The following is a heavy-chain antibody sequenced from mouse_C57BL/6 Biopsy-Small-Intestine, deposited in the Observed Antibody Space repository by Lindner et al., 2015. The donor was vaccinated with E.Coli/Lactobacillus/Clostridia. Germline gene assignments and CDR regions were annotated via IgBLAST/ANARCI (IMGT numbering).Heavy chain of an antibody. CDR1: GYSITSGYD. Sequence: VQLQESGPGMVKPSQSLSLTCTVTGYSITSGYDWHWIRHFPGNKLEWMGYISYSGSTNYSPSLKSRISITHDTSKNHFFLKLNSVTTEDTATYYCARGGLRRGYYFDYWGQGTTLTVSS. D-gene: IGHD2-4*01. V-gene: IGHV3-1*01. CDR3: ARGGLRRGYYFDY. CDR2: ISYSGST. J-gene: IGHJ2*01.